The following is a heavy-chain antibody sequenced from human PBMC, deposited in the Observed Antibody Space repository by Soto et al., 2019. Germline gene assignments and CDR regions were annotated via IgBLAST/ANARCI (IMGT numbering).Heavy chain of an antibody. CDR1: GFIFSSFG. V-gene: IGHV3-33*06. J-gene: IGHJ6*02. CDR3: AKARSEGHWEDYYYGMDV. CDR2: IWYDGSNT. D-gene: IGHD1-26*01. Sequence: GGSLRLSCAASGFIFSSFGMHWVRQAPGKGLEWVAHIWYDGSNTYYADSVKGRFTISRDNSRNTLYLQMNSLRAEDTAVYYCAKARSEGHWEDYYYGMDVWGQGTTVTVSS.